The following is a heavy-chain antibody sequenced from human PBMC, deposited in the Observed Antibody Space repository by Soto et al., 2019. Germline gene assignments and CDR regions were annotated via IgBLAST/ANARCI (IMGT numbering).Heavy chain of an antibody. CDR3: ARSRNDYGSAFDI. Sequence: ASVKVSCKASGYTFTDYYMHWVRQAPGQGLEWMGWINPNSGGANYAQKFQGRVTMTRDTSISTAYMDLSRLRSDDTAVYYCARSRNDYGSAFDIWGQGTMVTVSS. J-gene: IGHJ3*02. CDR1: GYTFTDYY. D-gene: IGHD4-17*01. V-gene: IGHV1-2*02. CDR2: INPNSGGA.